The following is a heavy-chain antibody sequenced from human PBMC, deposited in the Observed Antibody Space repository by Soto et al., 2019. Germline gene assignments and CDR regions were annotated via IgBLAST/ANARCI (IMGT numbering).Heavy chain of an antibody. Sequence: QLQLQESGPGLVKPSETLSLTCTVSGGSISSSRYYWGWIRQPPGKGLEWIGRIYYSGSTYYNPSLKSRVTISVDTSKNQFSLKLSSVTAADTAVYDCTNSNWFDPWGQGTLVTVSS. CDR3: TNSNWFDP. V-gene: IGHV4-39*01. CDR2: IYYSGST. J-gene: IGHJ5*02. CDR1: GGSISSSRYY. D-gene: IGHD3-10*01.